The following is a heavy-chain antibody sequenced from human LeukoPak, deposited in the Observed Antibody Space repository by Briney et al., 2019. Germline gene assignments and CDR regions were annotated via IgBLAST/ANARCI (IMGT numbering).Heavy chain of an antibody. J-gene: IGHJ4*02. CDR1: GGSINSSDSY. Sequence: PSETLSLTCTVSGGSINSSDSYWAWIRQPPGKGLEWIGSIFYTGSTCDKTSLKSRVTISVDTSNNHFSLKVKSVTAADAALYYCARLRRAYSAYGCFDYWGQGTLVTVSS. D-gene: IGHD5-12*01. CDR3: ARLRRAYSAYGCFDY. CDR2: IFYTGST. V-gene: IGHV4-39*02.